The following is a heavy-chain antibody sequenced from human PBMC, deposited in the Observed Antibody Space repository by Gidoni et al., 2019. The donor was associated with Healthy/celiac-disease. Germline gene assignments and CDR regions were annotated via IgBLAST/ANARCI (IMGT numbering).Heavy chain of an antibody. Sequence: QVQLQQSGPGLVKPSQTLSLTCAISGDSVSSNSAAWNWIRQSPSRGLEWLGRTYYRSKWYNDYAVSVKSRITINPDTSKNQFSLQLNSVTPEDTAVYYCARDEAIVGATTRRRAWGYFDLWGRGTLVTVSS. J-gene: IGHJ2*01. V-gene: IGHV6-1*01. CDR3: ARDEAIVGATTRRRAWGYFDL. D-gene: IGHD1-26*01. CDR1: GDSVSSNSAA. CDR2: TYYRSKWYN.